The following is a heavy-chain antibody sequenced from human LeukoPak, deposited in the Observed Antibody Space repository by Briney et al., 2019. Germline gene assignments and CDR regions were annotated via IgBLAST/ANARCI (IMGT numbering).Heavy chain of an antibody. CDR2: IYSNGNT. D-gene: IGHD1-26*01. CDR1: GGSISSSY. V-gene: IGHV4-59*01. Sequence: PSETLSLTCIVSGGSISSSYWSWIRQPPGKGLEWIAYIYSNGNTNSNPSLKSRVTIAVDTSQSQFSLKLSSVTAADTAVYYCARGLVGLTPHAGVFQIWGQGTKVTVSS. J-gene: IGHJ3*02. CDR3: ARGLVGLTPHAGVFQI.